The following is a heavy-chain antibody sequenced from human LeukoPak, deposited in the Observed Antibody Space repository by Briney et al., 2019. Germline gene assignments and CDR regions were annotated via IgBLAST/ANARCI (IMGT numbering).Heavy chain of an antibody. V-gene: IGHV3-23*01. J-gene: IGHJ4*02. CDR3: AKASLSGSRLPVYDY. CDR1: GFTFSSYG. CDR2: ISGSGGRT. Sequence: GGTLRLSCAASGFTFSSYGMSWVRQAPGKGLEWVSGISGSGGRTYYADSVKGRFTVSRDNSKNTLYLQMNSLRAEDTAVYYCAKASLSGSRLPVYDYWGQGTLVTVSS. D-gene: IGHD1-26*01.